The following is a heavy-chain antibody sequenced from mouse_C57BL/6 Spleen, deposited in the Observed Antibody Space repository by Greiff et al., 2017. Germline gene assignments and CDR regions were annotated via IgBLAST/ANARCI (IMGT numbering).Heavy chain of an antibody. J-gene: IGHJ2*01. CDR2: IDPSDSYT. D-gene: IGHD1-1*01. CDR1: GYTFTSYW. CDR3: AREGYGSKNFDY. V-gene: IGHV1-69*01. Sequence: QVQLQQPGAELVMPGASVKLSCKASGYTFTSYWMHWVKQRPGQGLEWIGEIDPSDSYTNYNQKFKGKSTLTVDKSSSTAYMQLSSLTSEDSAVYYCAREGYGSKNFDYWGQGTTLTVSS.